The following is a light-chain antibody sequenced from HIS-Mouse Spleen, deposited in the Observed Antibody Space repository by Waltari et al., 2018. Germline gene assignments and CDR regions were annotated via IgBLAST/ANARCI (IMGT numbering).Light chain of an antibody. CDR2: EGS. Sequence: SELTQDPAVSVALGQTVRITCQGYSLRSYYASWYQQKPGQAPKLMIYEGSKRPSGVSNRFSGSKSGNTASLTISGLQAEDEADYYCCSYAGSSTLVFGGGTKLTVL. V-gene: IGLV2-23*01. CDR3: CSYAGSSTLV. J-gene: IGLJ3*02. CDR1: SLRSYY.